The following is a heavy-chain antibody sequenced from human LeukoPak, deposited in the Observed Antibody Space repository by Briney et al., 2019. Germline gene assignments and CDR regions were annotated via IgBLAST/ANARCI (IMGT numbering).Heavy chain of an antibody. CDR2: IYYSGST. CDR3: ARGYTSGWSPALDI. CDR1: GGSISSYY. D-gene: IGHD6-19*01. J-gene: IGHJ3*02. V-gene: IGHV4-59*01. Sequence: SETLSLTCTVSGGSISSYYRSWIRQPPGKGLEWIGYIYYSGSTNYNPSLKRRVTISVDTSKNQFSLKLSSVTAADTAVYYCARGYTSGWSPALDIWGQGTMVTVPS.